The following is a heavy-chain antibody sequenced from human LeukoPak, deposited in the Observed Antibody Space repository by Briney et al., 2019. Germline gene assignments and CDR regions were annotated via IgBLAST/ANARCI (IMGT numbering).Heavy chain of an antibody. D-gene: IGHD3-22*01. J-gene: IGHJ4*02. CDR2: IYTSGST. CDR1: GGSISSGSYY. Sequence: PSETLSLTCTVSGGSISSGSYYWSWIRQPAGKGLEWIGRIYTSGSTNYNPSLESRVTISVDTSKNQFSLKLSSVTAADTAVYYCARDQVDYDIPDHFDYWGKGTLVTVSS. CDR3: ARDQVDYDIPDHFDY. V-gene: IGHV4-61*02.